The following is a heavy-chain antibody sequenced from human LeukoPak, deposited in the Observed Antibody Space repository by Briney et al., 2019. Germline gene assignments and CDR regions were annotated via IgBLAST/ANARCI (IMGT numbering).Heavy chain of an antibody. J-gene: IGHJ4*02. CDR3: AGMRGSSGYYEDY. D-gene: IGHD3-22*01. Sequence: ASVKVSCKASGYTFTSYDINWVRQAAGQGLEWMGWMNPNSGNTGYAQKFQGRVTMTRNTSISTAYMELSSLRSEDTAVYYCAGMRGSSGYYEDYWGQGTLVTVSS. V-gene: IGHV1-8*01. CDR2: MNPNSGNT. CDR1: GYTFTSYD.